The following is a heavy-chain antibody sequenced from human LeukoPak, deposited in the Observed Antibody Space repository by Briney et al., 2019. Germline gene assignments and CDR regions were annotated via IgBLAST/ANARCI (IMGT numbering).Heavy chain of an antibody. J-gene: IGHJ4*02. CDR1: GGSISSYY. CDR3: ARAVAVYSFDY. V-gene: IGHV4-59*01. CDR2: IYYSGST. D-gene: IGHD6-19*01. Sequence: SETLSLTCTVSGGSISSYYWSWIRQPPGKGLEWIGYIYYSGSTNYNPSLKSRVNISVDTSKNQFSLKLSSVTAADTAVYYCARAVAVYSFDYWGQGTLVTVSS.